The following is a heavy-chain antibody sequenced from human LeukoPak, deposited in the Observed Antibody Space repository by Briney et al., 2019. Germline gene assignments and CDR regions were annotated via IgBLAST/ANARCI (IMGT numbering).Heavy chain of an antibody. CDR2: ITGSGRST. D-gene: IGHD1-26*01. V-gene: IGHV3-23*01. CDR1: GFTLTNYA. Sequence: GGSLRLSCAASGFTLTNYAMSWVRQAPGKGLEWVSAITGSGRSTYYADSVKGRFTISRDNAKNSLYLQMNSLRAEDTAAYYCARVGYSGSPGDYWGLGTLVTVSS. CDR3: ARVGYSGSPGDY. J-gene: IGHJ4*02.